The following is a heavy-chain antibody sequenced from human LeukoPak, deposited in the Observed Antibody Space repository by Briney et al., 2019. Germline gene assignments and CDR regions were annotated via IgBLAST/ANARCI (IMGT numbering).Heavy chain of an antibody. CDR3: AKPGPYGLIPSPFDY. J-gene: IGHJ4*02. CDR1: GGSISSGGYY. Sequence: SETLSLTCTVSGGSISSGGYYWSWIRQHPGKGLEWIGYIYYSGSTYYNPSLKSRVTISVDTSKNQFSLKLSSVTAADTAVYYCAKPGPYGLIPSPFDYWGQGTLVTVSS. D-gene: IGHD3-10*01. CDR2: IYYSGST. V-gene: IGHV4-31*03.